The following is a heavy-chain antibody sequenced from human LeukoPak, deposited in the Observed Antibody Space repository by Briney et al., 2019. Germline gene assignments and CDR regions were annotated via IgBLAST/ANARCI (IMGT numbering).Heavy chain of an antibody. CDR1: GFTFSSYA. D-gene: IGHD3-10*01. Sequence: GGSLRLSCAASGFTFSSYAMSWVRQPPGKGLEWVSVISRRDDYTYYADSVKGRFTISRDDSKNTLYLQMNTLRAEDTAVYYCANDYRSGSFHDFWGQGTLVTVSS. J-gene: IGHJ4*02. V-gene: IGHV3-23*01. CDR2: ISRRDDYT. CDR3: ANDYRSGSFHDF.